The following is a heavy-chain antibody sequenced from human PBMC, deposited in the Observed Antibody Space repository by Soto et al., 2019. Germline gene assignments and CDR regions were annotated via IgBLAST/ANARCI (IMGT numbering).Heavy chain of an antibody. Sequence: QVQLVQSGAEVKKPGSSVKVSCKASGGTFSSYAISWVRQAPGQGLEWMGGIIPIFGTANYAQKFQGRVKITADKSTSTAYMELSSLRSEDTAVYYCAREGTVWSGYPQLLNWFDPWGQGTLVTVSS. D-gene: IGHD3-3*01. J-gene: IGHJ5*02. CDR2: IIPIFGTA. CDR3: AREGTVWSGYPQLLNWFDP. CDR1: GGTFSSYA. V-gene: IGHV1-69*06.